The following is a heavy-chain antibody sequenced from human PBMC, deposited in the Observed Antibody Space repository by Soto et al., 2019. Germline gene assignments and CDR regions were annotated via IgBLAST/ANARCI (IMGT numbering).Heavy chain of an antibody. CDR1: GFTFDDYG. J-gene: IGHJ4*02. CDR2: INWNGGST. D-gene: IGHD1-26*01. Sequence: GGSRRLSCAASGFTFDDYGMSWVRQAPGKGLEWVSGINWNGGSTGYADSVKGRFTISRDNAKNSLYLQMNSLRAEDTALYYCAGALEGDTDERLYYLDYWGQGT. CDR3: AGALEGDTDERLYYLDY. V-gene: IGHV3-20*04.